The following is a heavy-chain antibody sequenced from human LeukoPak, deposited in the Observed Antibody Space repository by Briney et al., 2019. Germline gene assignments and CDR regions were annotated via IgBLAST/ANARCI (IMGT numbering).Heavy chain of an antibody. V-gene: IGHV4-4*07. Sequence: PSETLSLTCTVSDGSISYYYWSWIRQPAGKGLEWIGRIYVGGSTNYSPSLKSRVSMSLDKSKNQLSLKLISVSAADTAVYYCARWHMNSQDVWGRGTAVTVSS. CDR1: DGSISYYY. J-gene: IGHJ6*02. D-gene: IGHD4-23*01. CDR3: ARWHMNSQDV. CDR2: IYVGGST.